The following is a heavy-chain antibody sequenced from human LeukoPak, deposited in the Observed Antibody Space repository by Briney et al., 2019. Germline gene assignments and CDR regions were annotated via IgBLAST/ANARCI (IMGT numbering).Heavy chain of an antibody. CDR1: GFSFSSYS. CDR2: ISSSSTVI. J-gene: IGHJ6*02. Sequence: GGSLRLSCAASGFSFSSYSMNWVRQAPGKGLEWVSYISSSSTVIYYVDSVKGRLTISRDNAKNSLYLQMNSLRDEDTAVYFCAGQVYYGMDVWGQGTTVTVSS. V-gene: IGHV3-48*02. CDR3: AGQVYYGMDV.